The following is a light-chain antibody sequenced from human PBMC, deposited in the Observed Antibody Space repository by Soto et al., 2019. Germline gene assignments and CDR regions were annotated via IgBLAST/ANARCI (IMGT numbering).Light chain of an antibody. Sequence: QLVLTQSPSASAPLGASVKLTCTLSSGHSSYAIAWHQQQPEKGPRYLMKLNSDGSHSKGDGIPDRFSGSSSGAERYLTISSLQSEDEADYYCQTWGYDIVLFGGGTKLTVL. CDR3: QTWGYDIVL. J-gene: IGLJ2*01. V-gene: IGLV4-69*01. CDR1: SGHSSYA. CDR2: LNSDGSH.